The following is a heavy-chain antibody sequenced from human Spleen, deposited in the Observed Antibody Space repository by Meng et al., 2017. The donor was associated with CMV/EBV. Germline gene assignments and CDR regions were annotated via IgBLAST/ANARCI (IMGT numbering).Heavy chain of an antibody. CDR1: GFTFSSYA. D-gene: IGHD1-1*01. V-gene: IGHV3-33*06. CDR2: IWYDGSNK. J-gene: IGHJ6*02. Sequence: GESLKISCAASGFTFSSYAMSWVRQAPGKGLEWVAVIWYDGSNKYYADSVKGRFTISRDNSKNTLYLQMNSLRAEDTAVYYCAKDARERVYYYGMDVWGQGTTVTVSS. CDR3: AKDARERVYYYGMDV.